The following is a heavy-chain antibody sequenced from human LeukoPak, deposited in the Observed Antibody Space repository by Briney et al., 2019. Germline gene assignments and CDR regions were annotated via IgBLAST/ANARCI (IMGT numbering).Heavy chain of an antibody. V-gene: IGHV1-69*13. CDR3: ARGAPGGSHFDY. D-gene: IGHD1-26*01. Sequence: SVEVSCKASGGTFSSYAISWVRQAPGQGLEWMGGIIPIFGTANYAQKFQGRVTITADESTSTAYMELSSLRSEDTAVYYCARGAPGGSHFDYWGQGTLVTVSS. CDR2: IIPIFGTA. J-gene: IGHJ4*02. CDR1: GGTFSSYA.